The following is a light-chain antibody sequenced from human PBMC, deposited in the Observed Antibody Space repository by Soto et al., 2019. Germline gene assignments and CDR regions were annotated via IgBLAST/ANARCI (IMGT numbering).Light chain of an antibody. Sequence: QSVLTQPPSASGTPGQRGTISCSGSSSNIGSNYVYWYQQLPGTAPKLLIYRNNQRPSGAPDRFSGSKSGTSASLAISGLRSEDEADYYCAAWDDSLSGPDVFGTGNKVTVL. J-gene: IGLJ1*01. CDR1: SSNIGSNY. CDR3: AAWDDSLSGPDV. V-gene: IGLV1-47*01. CDR2: RNN.